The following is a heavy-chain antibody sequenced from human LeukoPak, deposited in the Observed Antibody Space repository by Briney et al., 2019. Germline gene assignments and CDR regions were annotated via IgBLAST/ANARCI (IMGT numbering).Heavy chain of an antibody. CDR3: ARGPPYYYGSGSSDAIGY. V-gene: IGHV4-34*01. CDR2: INHSGST. J-gene: IGHJ4*02. Sequence: SETLSLTCTVSGDSISSYFWSWIRQPPGKGLEWIGEINHSGSTNYNPSLKSRVTISVDTSKNQFSLKLSSVTAADTAVYYCARGPPYYYGSGSSDAIGYWGQGTLVTVSS. D-gene: IGHD3-10*01. CDR1: GDSISSYF.